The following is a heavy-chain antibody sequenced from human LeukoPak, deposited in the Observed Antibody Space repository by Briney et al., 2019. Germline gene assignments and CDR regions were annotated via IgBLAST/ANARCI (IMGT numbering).Heavy chain of an antibody. CDR2: ISGSGDST. V-gene: IGHV3-23*01. CDR3: ARDRRYNGWSNDRFDY. CDR1: GFIFSSDA. Sequence: PGGSLRLSCAASGFIFSSDAMSWVRQAPGKGLEWVSAISGSGDSTYYADSVKGRFTISRDNSKNTLYLQMNSLRAEDTAVYYCARDRRYNGWSNDRFDYWGQGTLVTVSS. J-gene: IGHJ4*02. D-gene: IGHD3-22*01.